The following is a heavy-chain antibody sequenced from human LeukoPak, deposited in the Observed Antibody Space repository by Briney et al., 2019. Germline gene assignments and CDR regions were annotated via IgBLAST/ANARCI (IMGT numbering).Heavy chain of an antibody. D-gene: IGHD3-22*01. CDR3: AREFHYYDSSGCDY. CDR2: IIPILGIA. Sequence: SVKVSCKASGGTFSSYAISWVRQAPGQGLEWMGRIIPILGIANYAQKFQGRVTITADKSTSTAYMELSSLRSEDTAVYYCAREFHYYDSSGCDYWGQGTLVTVSS. J-gene: IGHJ4*02. V-gene: IGHV1-69*04. CDR1: GGTFSSYA.